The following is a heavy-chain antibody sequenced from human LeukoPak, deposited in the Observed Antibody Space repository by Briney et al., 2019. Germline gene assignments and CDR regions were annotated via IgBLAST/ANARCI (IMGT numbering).Heavy chain of an antibody. J-gene: IGHJ4*02. CDR3: ARSMTTVTHFDY. D-gene: IGHD4-11*01. CDR1: GFTFSSYA. V-gene: IGHV3-30-3*01. CDR2: ISYDGSNK. Sequence: GGSLRLSCAASGFTFSSYAMHWVRQAPGKGLEWVAVISYDGSNKYCADSVKGRFTISRDNSKNTLYLQMNSLRAEDTAVYYCARSMTTVTHFDYWGQGTLVTVSS.